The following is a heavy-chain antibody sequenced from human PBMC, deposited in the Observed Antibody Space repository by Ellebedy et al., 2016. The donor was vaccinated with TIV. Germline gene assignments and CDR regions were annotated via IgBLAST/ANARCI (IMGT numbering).Heavy chain of an antibody. V-gene: IGHV3-33*01. J-gene: IGHJ2*01. CDR1: GFTFSSYG. Sequence: GESLKISCAASGFTFSSYGMHWVRQAPGKGLEWVAVIWYDGSNKYYADSVKGRFTISRDNSKNTLYLQMNSLRAEDTAVYYCAREFRFEEWLSSIGYDWYFDLWGRGTLVTVSS. CDR2: IWYDGSNK. CDR3: AREFRFEEWLSSIGYDWYFDL. D-gene: IGHD3-3*01.